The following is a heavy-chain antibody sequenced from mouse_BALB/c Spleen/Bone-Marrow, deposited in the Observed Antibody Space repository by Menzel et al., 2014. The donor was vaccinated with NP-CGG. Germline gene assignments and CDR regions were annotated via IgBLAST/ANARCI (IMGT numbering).Heavy chain of an antibody. Sequence: EVKLVESGGDLVKPGGSLKLSCAASGFTFSNYGMSWVRQIPDKRLEWVATIXSGGTYTFYPDSVKGRFTISRDNTKNTLTLQMTSLKSEDTAMYYCARRRDYDYFDYWGQGTTLTVSS. J-gene: IGHJ2*01. CDR3: ARRRDYDYFDY. CDR2: IXSGGTYT. CDR1: GFTFSNYG. V-gene: IGHV5-6*02. D-gene: IGHD2-4*01.